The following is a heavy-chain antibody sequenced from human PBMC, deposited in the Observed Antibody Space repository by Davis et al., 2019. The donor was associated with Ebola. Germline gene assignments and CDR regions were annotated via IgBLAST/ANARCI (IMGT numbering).Heavy chain of an antibody. J-gene: IGHJ5*02. V-gene: IGHV4-34*01. CDR3: ARVKRGIFGVP. CDR2: INHSGST. Sequence: PGGSLRLSCAVYGGSFSGYYWSWIRQPPGKGLEWIGEINHSGSTNYNPSLKSRVTISVDTSKNQFSLKLSSVTAADTAVYYCARVKRGIFGVPWGQGTLVTVSS. CDR1: GGSFSGYY. D-gene: IGHD3-3*01.